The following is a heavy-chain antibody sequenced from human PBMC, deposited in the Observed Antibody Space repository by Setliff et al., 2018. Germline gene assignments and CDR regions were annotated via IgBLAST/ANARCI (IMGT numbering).Heavy chain of an antibody. CDR2: IYSDGSA. Sequence: SETLSLTCSVSGGIIYDHWWTWIRQPAGAGLEWIGRIYSDGSADYNPSLRSRXXXSVXXXXXXXXXXXXXXXXADTALYFCARERQGGFLEWAPFDSWGQGVVVTVSS. V-gene: IGHV4-4*07. D-gene: IGHD3-3*01. CDR3: ARERQGGFLEWAPFDS. J-gene: IGHJ4*02. CDR1: GGIIYDHW.